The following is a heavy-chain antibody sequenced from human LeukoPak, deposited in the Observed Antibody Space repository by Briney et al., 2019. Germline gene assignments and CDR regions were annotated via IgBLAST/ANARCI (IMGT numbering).Heavy chain of an antibody. CDR1: GFTFSSYG. CDR3: AKGRKDQYSPDY. V-gene: IGHV3-30*02. D-gene: IGHD5-18*01. Sequence: PGGSLRLSCAASGFTFSSYGMHWVRQAPGKGLEWVAFIRYDGSNKYYADSVKGRFTISRDNSKNTLYLQMNSLRAEDTAVYYCAKGRKDQYSPDYWGQGTLVTVSS. J-gene: IGHJ4*02. CDR2: IRYDGSNK.